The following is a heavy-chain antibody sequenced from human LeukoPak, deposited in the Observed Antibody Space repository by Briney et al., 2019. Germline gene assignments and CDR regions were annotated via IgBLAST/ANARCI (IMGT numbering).Heavy chain of an antibody. Sequence: GGSLRLSCAASGFTFSSYGMHWVRQAPGKGLEWVAFIRYDGSNKYYADSVKGRFTISRDNSRNTLYLQMNSLRAEDTAVYYCARATRYYVDYWGQGTLVTVSS. CDR3: ARATRYYVDY. D-gene: IGHD1-14*01. V-gene: IGHV3-30*02. CDR2: IRYDGSNK. CDR1: GFTFSSYG. J-gene: IGHJ4*02.